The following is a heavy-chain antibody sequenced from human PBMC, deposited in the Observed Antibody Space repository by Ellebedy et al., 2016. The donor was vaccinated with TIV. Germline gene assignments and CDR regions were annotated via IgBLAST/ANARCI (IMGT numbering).Heavy chain of an antibody. V-gene: IGHV3-21*01. D-gene: IGHD6-13*01. J-gene: IGHJ4*02. CDR1: GFTFSSWA. Sequence: GESLKISCAASGFTFSSWAMHWARQAPGKGLEWVSSISSSSSYIYYADSVKGRFTISRDNAKNSLYLQMNSLRAEDTAVYYCAREREMAGSWYGDYWGQGTLVTVSS. CDR3: AREREMAGSWYGDY. CDR2: ISSSSSYI.